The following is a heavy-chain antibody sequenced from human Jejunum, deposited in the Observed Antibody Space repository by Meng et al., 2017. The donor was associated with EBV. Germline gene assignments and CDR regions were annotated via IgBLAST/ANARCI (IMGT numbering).Heavy chain of an antibody. V-gene: IGHV3-11*01. CDR1: GFTFGYYY. D-gene: IGHD4-17*01. CDR2: ISSSGNTI. J-gene: IGHJ4*02. Sequence: QVQLVESGGGLVKPGGSLRLSCSASGFTFGYYYMNWIRQAPGKGLGWVSYISSSGNTIYYADAVKGRFTISRDNAKNSLYLQMNSLGAEDTAVYYCAREATVTPPYFDYWGQGTLVTVS. CDR3: AREATVTPPYFDY.